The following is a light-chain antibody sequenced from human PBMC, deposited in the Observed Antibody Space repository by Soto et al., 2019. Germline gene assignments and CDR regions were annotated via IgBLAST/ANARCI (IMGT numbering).Light chain of an antibody. J-gene: IGLJ7*01. CDR1: SSDVGGYNY. V-gene: IGLV2-14*01. CDR2: DVS. CDR3: SSYTSSSAPSAV. Sequence: QSVLTQPASVSGSPGQSITISCTGTSSDVGGYNYVSWYQQHPGKAPKLMIYDVSTRPSGVSNRFSGSKSGNTASLTISGLTAEDEADYFCSSYTSSSAPSAVFGGGTQLTVL.